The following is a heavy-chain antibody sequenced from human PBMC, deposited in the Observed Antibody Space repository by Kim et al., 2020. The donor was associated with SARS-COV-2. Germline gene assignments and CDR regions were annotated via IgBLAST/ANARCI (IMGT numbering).Heavy chain of an antibody. CDR3: AHRPVAAAGSYYYYYGMDV. J-gene: IGHJ6*02. CDR1: GFSLSTSGVG. V-gene: IGHV2-5*02. CDR2: IYWDDDK. D-gene: IGHD6-13*01. Sequence: SGPTLVNPTQTLTLTCTFSGFSLSTSGVGVGWIRQPPGKALEWLALIYWDDDKRYSPSLKSRLTITKDTSKNQVVLTMTNMDPVDTATYYCAHRPVAAAGSYYYYYGMDVWGQGTTVTVSS.